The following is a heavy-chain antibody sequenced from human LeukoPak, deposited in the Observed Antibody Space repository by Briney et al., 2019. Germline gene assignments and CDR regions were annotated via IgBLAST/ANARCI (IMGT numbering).Heavy chain of an antibody. CDR2: INTDGSST. J-gene: IGHJ4*01. D-gene: IGHD2-21*02. Sequence: GGSLRLSCAASGFTFISYGMQWVRQAPGKGLVWVSRINTDGSSTSYADYVKGRFTVSRDNAKNTVYLQVNSLRAEDTAVYFCTRELPREVTLDYWGQGTLVTVSS. V-gene: IGHV3-74*01. CDR3: TRELPREVTLDY. CDR1: GFTFISYG.